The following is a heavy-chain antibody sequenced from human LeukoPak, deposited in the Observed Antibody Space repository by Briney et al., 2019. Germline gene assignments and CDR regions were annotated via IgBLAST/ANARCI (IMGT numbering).Heavy chain of an antibody. D-gene: IGHD6-25*01. J-gene: IGHJ6*04. Sequence: PGGSLRLSCAASGFIFSNYWMSWVRQAPGKGLEWVANIKQDGSGKFYVDSVKGRFTISRDNAKNSLYLQMNSLRAEDTALYYCASIREYGSGFYMTYALDVWGKGTTVTVSS. CDR2: IKQDGSGK. CDR3: ASIREYGSGFYMTYALDV. CDR1: GFIFSNYW. V-gene: IGHV3-7*03.